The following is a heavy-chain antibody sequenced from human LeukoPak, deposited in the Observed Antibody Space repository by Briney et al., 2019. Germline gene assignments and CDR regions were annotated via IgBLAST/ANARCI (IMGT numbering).Heavy chain of an antibody. V-gene: IGHV3-30*02. Sequence: GGSLRLSCAASGFTFSSYGMHWVRQAPGKGLEWVAFIRYDGSNKYYADSVKGRFTISRDNSKNTLYLQMNSLRAGDTAIYYCARGLNDVLTGIEDAFDIWGQGTMVTVSS. J-gene: IGHJ3*02. CDR3: ARGLNDVLTGIEDAFDI. D-gene: IGHD3-9*01. CDR1: GFTFSSYG. CDR2: IRYDGSNK.